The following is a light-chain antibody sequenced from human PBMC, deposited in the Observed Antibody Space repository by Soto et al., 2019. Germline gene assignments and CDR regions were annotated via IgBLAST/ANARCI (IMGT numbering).Light chain of an antibody. CDR2: GAS. J-gene: IGKJ2*01. CDR1: QSVSSN. V-gene: IGKV3-15*01. CDR3: QQYNKWPPYA. Sequence: EIVMTQSPATLSVSPGERATLSCRASQSVSSNLAWYQQKPGQAPRLLIYGASTRATGIPARFSDSGSGTEFTLTINSLQPEDFAVYYCQQYNKWPPYAFGQGTKVDIK.